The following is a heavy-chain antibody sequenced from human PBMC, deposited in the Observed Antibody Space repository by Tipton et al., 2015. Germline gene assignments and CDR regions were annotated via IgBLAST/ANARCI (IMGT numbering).Heavy chain of an antibody. J-gene: IGHJ6*02. D-gene: IGHD5-18*01. CDR1: GFTLSRYA. CDR3: ARVGRVQLWSLGWDPYSMDV. Sequence: SLRLSCSAAGFTLSRYAMNWVRQAPGKGLEWVSSISSSSRYISYADSVEGRFTISRENAKSSLHLEMNSLRAEDTAVYYCARVGRVQLWSLGWDPYSMDVWGQGTTVTVSS. V-gene: IGHV3-21*01. CDR2: ISSSSRYI.